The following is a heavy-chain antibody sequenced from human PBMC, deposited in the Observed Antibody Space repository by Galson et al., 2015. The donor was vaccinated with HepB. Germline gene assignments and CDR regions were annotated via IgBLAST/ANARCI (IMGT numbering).Heavy chain of an antibody. J-gene: IGHJ4*02. CDR2: ISGSGGST. Sequence: SLRLSCAASGFTFSSYAMSWVRQAPGKGLEWVSAISGSGGSTYYADSVKGRFTISRDNSKNTLYLQMNSLRAEDTAVYYCATSSSGYQYYFDYWGQGTLVTVSS. CDR1: GFTFSSYA. V-gene: IGHV3-23*01. D-gene: IGHD3-22*01. CDR3: ATSSSGYQYYFDY.